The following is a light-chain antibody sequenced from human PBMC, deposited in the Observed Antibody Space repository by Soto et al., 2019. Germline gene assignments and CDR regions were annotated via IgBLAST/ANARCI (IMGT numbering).Light chain of an antibody. Sequence: EIVMTQSPATLSVSPGERATLSCRASHSARSDLAWYQQKPGQSPRLLIFDASTRATGIPARFSGSGSGTEFTLTIRNLQSEDFSVYYCHQYNKWRPITFGQWTQGEIK. CDR2: DAS. V-gene: IGKV3-15*01. CDR1: HSARSD. J-gene: IGKJ5*01. CDR3: HQYNKWRPIT.